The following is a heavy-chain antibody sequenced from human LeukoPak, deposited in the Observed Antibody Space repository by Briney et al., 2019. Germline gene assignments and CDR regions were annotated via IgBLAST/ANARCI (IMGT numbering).Heavy chain of an antibody. CDR3: ARGFIPAADYFDY. V-gene: IGHV4-34*01. Sequence: SETLSLTCAVYGGSFSGYYWNWIRQPPGKGLEWIGEINHSGSTNYNPPLKSRVTISVDTSKNQFSLKLSSVTAADTAVYYCARGFIPAADYFDYWGQGTLVTVSS. J-gene: IGHJ4*02. CDR1: GGSFSGYY. CDR2: INHSGST. D-gene: IGHD6-13*01.